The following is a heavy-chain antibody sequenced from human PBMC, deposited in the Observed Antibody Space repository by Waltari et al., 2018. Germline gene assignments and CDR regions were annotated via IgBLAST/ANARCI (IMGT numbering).Heavy chain of an antibody. D-gene: IGHD1-26*01. CDR2: ISYDGSNK. V-gene: IGHV3-30-3*01. Sequence: QVQLVESGGGVVQPGRSLRLSCAASGFTFSSYAMHWVRQAPGKGLEWVAVISYDGSNKYYADSVKGRFTISRDNSKNTLYLQMNSLRAEDTAVYYCARDERIWEWELPGYMDVWGKGTTVTVSS. J-gene: IGHJ6*03. CDR1: GFTFSSYA. CDR3: ARDERIWEWELPGYMDV.